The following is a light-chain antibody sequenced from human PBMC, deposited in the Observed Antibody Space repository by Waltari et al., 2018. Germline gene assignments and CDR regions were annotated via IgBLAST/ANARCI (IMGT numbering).Light chain of an antibody. CDR2: VGTGGMVG. V-gene: IGLV9-49*01. Sequence: QPVLTQPPSASASLGASVTLTCTLSSGYRNYNVDWYQQRPGKGPRFVMRVGTGGMVGSKGDGIPDRFSVLGSGLNRYLTIKNIQEEDESDYHCGADHGSGSNFVYVFATGTKVTVL. CDR1: SGYRNYN. CDR3: GADHGSGSNFVYV. J-gene: IGLJ1*01.